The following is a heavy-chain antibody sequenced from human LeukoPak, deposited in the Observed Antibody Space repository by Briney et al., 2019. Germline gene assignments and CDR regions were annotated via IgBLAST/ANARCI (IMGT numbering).Heavy chain of an antibody. J-gene: IGHJ4*02. CDR2: IKQDGREK. D-gene: IGHD5-24*01. V-gene: IGHV3-7*01. CDR3: ARGDASGY. CDR1: GFTFISYW. Sequence: GGALRLSCAASGFTFISYWMSWVRQSPGKGLDWVAHIKQDGREKYYVDSVKGRFTIYRDNAKHSLYLQMNSLRAEDTAVYYCARGDASGYWGQGTLLTVSS.